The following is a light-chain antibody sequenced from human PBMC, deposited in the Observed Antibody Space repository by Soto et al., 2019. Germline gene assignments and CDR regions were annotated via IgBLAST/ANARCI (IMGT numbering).Light chain of an antibody. J-gene: IGKJ1*01. Sequence: ELVMTQSPATLSLSPGERATLSCRASQSVSNNYLAWYQQKPGQAPRLLIYGASNRATGIQDRFSGSGSGTEFTLTIRRLEPEDFAVYYCKQYGSSGTCGQGTKVDIK. CDR2: GAS. CDR1: QSVSNNY. CDR3: KQYGSSGT. V-gene: IGKV3-20*01.